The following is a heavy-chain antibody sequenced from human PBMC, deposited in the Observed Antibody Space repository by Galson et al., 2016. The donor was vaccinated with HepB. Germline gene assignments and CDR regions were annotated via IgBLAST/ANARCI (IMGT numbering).Heavy chain of an antibody. V-gene: IGHV5-51*01. Sequence: QSGAEVKKPGESLKISCKGSGYSFARYWIGWVRQMPGKGLEWMGIIYPDDSDTRYSPSFQGQVTISVDKSINTAYLQWSSLKASDTAMYYCARPRGTMIRGVNFFPDIWGQGTVVTVSS. D-gene: IGHD3-10*01. CDR1: GYSFARYW. CDR2: IYPDDSDT. J-gene: IGHJ3*02. CDR3: ARPRGTMIRGVNFFPDI.